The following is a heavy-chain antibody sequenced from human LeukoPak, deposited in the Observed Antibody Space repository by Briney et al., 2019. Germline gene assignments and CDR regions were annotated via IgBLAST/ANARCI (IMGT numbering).Heavy chain of an antibody. J-gene: IGHJ4*02. CDR3: ARELVGVTDYFDY. D-gene: IGHD1-26*01. Sequence: SETLSLTCIVSGDNISSDKYYYNWIRQPAGRGLEWIGRIHISGNTIYNPSLNSRVTISVDPSKNQFSLRLSSVTAADTAMYYCARELVGVTDYFDYWGQGTLVTVSS. CDR2: IHISGNT. V-gene: IGHV4-61*02. CDR1: GDNISSDKYY.